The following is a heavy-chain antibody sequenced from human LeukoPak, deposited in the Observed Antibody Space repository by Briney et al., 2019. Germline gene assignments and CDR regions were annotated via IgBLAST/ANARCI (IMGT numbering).Heavy chain of an antibody. CDR2: IKQDGSEK. CDR1: GFIFSSYW. V-gene: IGHV3-7*01. Sequence: GGSLRLFCAASGFIFSSYWMSWVRQAPGKGLEWVANIKQDGSEKYYVDSVKDRFTISRDNAKNSLYLQMNSLRAEDTAVYYCARDIVVVPAAIYYFDHWGQGTLVTVSS. J-gene: IGHJ4*02. CDR3: ARDIVVVPAAIYYFDH. D-gene: IGHD2-2*02.